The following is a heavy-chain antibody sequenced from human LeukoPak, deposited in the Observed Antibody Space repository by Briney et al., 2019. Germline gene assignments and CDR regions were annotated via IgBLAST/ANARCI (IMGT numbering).Heavy chain of an antibody. CDR3: ARGGERIVVVPAAMSPRGSPWYFDL. CDR2: IYQSGST. J-gene: IGHJ2*01. V-gene: IGHV4-4*02. D-gene: IGHD2-2*01. CDR1: GGSISSSNW. Sequence: SGTLPLTCAVSGGSISSSNWWSWVRQPPGKGLEWIGEIYQSGSTNYNPSLKSRVTISVDTSKNQFSLKLSSVTAADTAVYYCARGGERIVVVPAAMSPRGSPWYFDLWGRGTLVTVSS.